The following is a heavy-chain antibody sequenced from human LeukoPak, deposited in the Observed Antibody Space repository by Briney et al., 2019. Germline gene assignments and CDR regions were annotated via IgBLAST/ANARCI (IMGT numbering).Heavy chain of an antibody. CDR2: IRNKANSYTT. D-gene: IGHD3-10*01. J-gene: IGHJ4*02. V-gene: IGHV3-72*01. CDR1: GFTFSDHR. CDR3: ARGSYFDY. Sequence: GGSLRLSCAASGFTFSDHRIDWVRQAPGKGLEWVGRIRNKANSYTTEYAASVKGRFTISRDDSKNSLHLQMNSLKTEDTAVYYCARGSYFDYWGQGTLVTVSS.